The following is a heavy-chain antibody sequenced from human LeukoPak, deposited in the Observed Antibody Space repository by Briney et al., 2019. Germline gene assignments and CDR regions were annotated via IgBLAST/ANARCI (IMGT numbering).Heavy chain of an antibody. V-gene: IGHV1-8*01. CDR2: MNPNSGNT. J-gene: IGHJ4*02. CDR3: ARTIAAAGADY. CDR1: GYTFTSYD. D-gene: IGHD6-13*01. Sequence: ASVKVSCKASGYTFTSYDINWVRQATGQGLEWMGWMNPNSGNTGYAQKFQGRVTMTRTTSISTAYMELSSLRSEDKAEYHGARTIAAAGADYWGQGTLVTVSS.